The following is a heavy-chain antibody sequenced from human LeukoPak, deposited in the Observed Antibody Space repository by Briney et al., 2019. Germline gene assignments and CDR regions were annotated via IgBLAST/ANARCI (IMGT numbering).Heavy chain of an antibody. V-gene: IGHV4-31*03. Sequence: SQTLPLTCNVSGGSISGGGYYWIWIRQHPGKGLEWIGYIYYSGSTYYNPSLKSRVTISVDTSKNHFSLKLSSVTAADTAVYYCARLVLNYAFDIWGQGTMVTVSS. CDR2: IYYSGST. D-gene: IGHD1-7*01. J-gene: IGHJ3*02. CDR3: ARLVLNYAFDI. CDR1: GGSISGGGYY.